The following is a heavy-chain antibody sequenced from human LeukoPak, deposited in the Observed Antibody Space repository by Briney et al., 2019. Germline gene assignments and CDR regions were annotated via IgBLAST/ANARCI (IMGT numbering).Heavy chain of an antibody. Sequence: GGSLRLSCAASGFTFSSYAMHWVRQAPGKGLEWVAVISYDGSHKYYADSVKGQFTISRDNSKNTLYLQMNSLRAEDTAVYYCARERYSGYYFDYWGQGTLVTVSS. V-gene: IGHV3-30-3*01. CDR3: ARERYSGYYFDY. J-gene: IGHJ4*02. CDR1: GFTFSSYA. D-gene: IGHD5-12*01. CDR2: ISYDGSHK.